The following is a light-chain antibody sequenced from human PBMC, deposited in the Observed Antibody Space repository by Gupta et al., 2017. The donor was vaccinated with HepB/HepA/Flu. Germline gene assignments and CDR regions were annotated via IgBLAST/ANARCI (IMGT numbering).Light chain of an antibody. CDR3: LQYDNWPLT. CDR1: QSFSSN. V-gene: IGKV3-15*01. CDR2: GAS. J-gene: IGKJ4*01. Sequence: ELVMTQSPDTMSVSTGERATLSCRAGQSFSSNLAWYQQKPSQAPRLLIYGASTRASGIPARFSGSGSGTEFTLTINSLQSEDFAVYYCLQYDNWPLTFGGGTKVEI.